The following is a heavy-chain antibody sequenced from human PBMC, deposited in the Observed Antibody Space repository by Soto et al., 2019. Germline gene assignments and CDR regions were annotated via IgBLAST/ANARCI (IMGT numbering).Heavy chain of an antibody. V-gene: IGHV3-30-3*01. Sequence: GGSLRLSCAASGFTFSSYAMHWVRQAPGKGLEWVAVISYDGSNKYYADSVKGRLTISRDNSKNTLYLQMNSLRAEGTAVYYCARDIYSSSSASYYYYGMDVWGQGTTVTVSS. CDR3: ARDIYSSSSASYYYYGMDV. J-gene: IGHJ6*02. CDR1: GFTFSSYA. CDR2: ISYDGSNK. D-gene: IGHD6-6*01.